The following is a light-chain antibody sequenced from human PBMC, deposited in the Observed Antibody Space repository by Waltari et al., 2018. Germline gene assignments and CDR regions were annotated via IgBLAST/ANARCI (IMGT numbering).Light chain of an antibody. Sequence: QSALTQPSSVSGSPGQSFNVSCFGTSNDIGSYNFVSWFQQHPGRAPKLMIYDVSERPLGVSNRFSGSKSGNTASLTISGLQAEDEADYYCFSYAGSNSFAFGGGTRVTVL. CDR2: DVS. J-gene: IGLJ2*01. V-gene: IGLV2-23*02. CDR1: SNDIGSYNF. CDR3: FSYAGSNSFA.